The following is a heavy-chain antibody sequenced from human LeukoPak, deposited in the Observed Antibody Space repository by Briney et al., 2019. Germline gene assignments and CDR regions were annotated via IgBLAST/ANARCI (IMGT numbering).Heavy chain of an antibody. Sequence: GGSLRLSCAASGFTFSSYAMTWVRQAPGKGLEWVSAISGSGDSTYYADSVKGRFTISRDNSKNTLYLQMDSLRAEDTAVYYCAKLMLDGGNVDYWGQGTLVTVSS. D-gene: IGHD4-23*01. J-gene: IGHJ4*02. CDR3: AKLMLDGGNVDY. CDR1: GFTFSSYA. V-gene: IGHV3-23*01. CDR2: ISGSGDST.